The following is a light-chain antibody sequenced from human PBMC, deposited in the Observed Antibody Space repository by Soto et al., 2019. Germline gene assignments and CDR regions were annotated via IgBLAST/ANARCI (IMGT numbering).Light chain of an antibody. Sequence: EIVLTQSPGTLSLSPGERATLSCRASQSVSSNYLAWYQQKPGQAPKVLIYRESSRATGIPDRFSGSGSGTDFSLTISRLEPEDFAVYYCQQYGSSLLTFGGGTKVEIK. CDR3: QQYGSSLLT. CDR1: QSVSSNY. V-gene: IGKV3-20*01. CDR2: RES. J-gene: IGKJ4*01.